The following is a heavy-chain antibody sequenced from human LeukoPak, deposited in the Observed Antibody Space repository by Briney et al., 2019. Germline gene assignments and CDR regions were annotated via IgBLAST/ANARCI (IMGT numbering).Heavy chain of an antibody. CDR2: IYTSGST. Sequence: SETLSLTCTVSGGSISSGSYYWSWIRQPAGKGLEWIGRIYTSGSTNYNPSLKSRVTISVDTSKNQFSLKLSSVTAADTAVYYCARDRYSGYIYYYYMDVWGKGTTVTVSS. V-gene: IGHV4-61*02. D-gene: IGHD5-12*01. J-gene: IGHJ6*03. CDR1: GGSISSGSYY. CDR3: ARDRYSGYIYYYYMDV.